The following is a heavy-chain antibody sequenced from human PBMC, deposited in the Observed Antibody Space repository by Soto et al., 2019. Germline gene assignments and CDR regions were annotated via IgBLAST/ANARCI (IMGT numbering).Heavy chain of an antibody. CDR3: ARTSGWYVGGDY. Sequence: QLQLQESGPGLVKPSETLSLTCTVSGGSISSSSYYWGWIRQPPGKGLEWIGSIYYSGSTYYNPSLKSLVTIAVDTSKNQFSLKLSSVTAADTAVYDCARTSGWYVGGDYWGQGTLVTVSS. D-gene: IGHD6-19*01. J-gene: IGHJ4*02. CDR1: GGSISSSSYY. CDR2: IYYSGST. V-gene: IGHV4-39*01.